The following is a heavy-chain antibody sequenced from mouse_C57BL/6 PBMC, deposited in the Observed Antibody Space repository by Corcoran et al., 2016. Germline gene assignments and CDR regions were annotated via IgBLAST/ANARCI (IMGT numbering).Heavy chain of an antibody. Sequence: EVQLQQSGPVLVKPGASVKMSCKASGYTFTDYYMNWVKQSHGKSLEWIGVINPYNGGTSYNQKFKGKATLTVDKSSSTAYMELNSLTSEDSAVYYCARRGLYYSPFDYWGQGTTLTVSS. CDR1: GYTFTDYY. D-gene: IGHD2-12*01. V-gene: IGHV1-19*01. CDR3: ARRGLYYSPFDY. CDR2: INPYNGGT. J-gene: IGHJ2*01.